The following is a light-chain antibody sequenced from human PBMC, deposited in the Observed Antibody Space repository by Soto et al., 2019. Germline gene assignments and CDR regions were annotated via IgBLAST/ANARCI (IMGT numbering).Light chain of an antibody. CDR1: QSVDSN. V-gene: IGKV3D-15*01. Sequence: EIVMTQSPATLSVSPGDRATLSCRASQSVDSNLAWYQQKPGQAPRLLIFGASTMATGIPARFSGSGSGTDFPLTISRLQSEDFGVYCCQQYDNWPLTFGGGTKVEIK. CDR3: QQYDNWPLT. J-gene: IGKJ4*01. CDR2: GAS.